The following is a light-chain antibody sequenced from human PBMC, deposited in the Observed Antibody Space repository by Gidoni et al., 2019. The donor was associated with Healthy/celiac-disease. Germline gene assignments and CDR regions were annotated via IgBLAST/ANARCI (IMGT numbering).Light chain of an antibody. CDR3: QQYYSTYST. CDR1: QSVLYSSNNKNY. J-gene: IGKJ4*01. CDR2: WAS. V-gene: IGKV4-1*01. Sequence: DIVMTQSPDSLAVSLGERATINCKSSQSVLYSSNNKNYLAWYQQKPGQPPKLLIYWASTRESGVPDRFSGSWSGTDFTLTISSLQAEDVAVYYCQQYYSTYSTFXGXTKVEIK.